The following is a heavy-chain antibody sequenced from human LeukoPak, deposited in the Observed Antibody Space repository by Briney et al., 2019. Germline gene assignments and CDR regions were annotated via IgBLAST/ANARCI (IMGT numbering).Heavy chain of an antibody. J-gene: IGHJ5*02. V-gene: IGHV4-59*01. D-gene: IGHD2-8*01. Sequence: SETLSLTCTVSGGSISSYYWSWFRQPPGKGLEWIGYIYYSGSTNYNPSLKSRVTISLDTSKNQFSLNLNSVTAADTAVYYCAREGDKYANWFDTWGQGTLVTVSS. CDR3: AREGDKYANWFDT. CDR1: GGSISSYY. CDR2: IYYSGST.